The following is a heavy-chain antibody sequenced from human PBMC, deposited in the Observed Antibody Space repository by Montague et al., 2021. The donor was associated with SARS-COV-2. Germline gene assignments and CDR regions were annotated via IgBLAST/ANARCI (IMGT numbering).Heavy chain of an antibody. CDR1: GGSFSTYS. Sequence: SETLSLTCAVHGGSFSTYSWNWIRKPPGKGLERIGEIHHGGSTNYYPSPKSRVSISADTSKHQISLTLTSVAAADTAVYSCARLGDGVVPSPILGVGPYYASGYIDDWGKGTTVTVSS. D-gene: IGHD2-2*02. V-gene: IGHV4-34*01. CDR2: IHHGGST. J-gene: IGHJ6*03. CDR3: ARLGDGVVPSPILGVGPYYASGYIDD.